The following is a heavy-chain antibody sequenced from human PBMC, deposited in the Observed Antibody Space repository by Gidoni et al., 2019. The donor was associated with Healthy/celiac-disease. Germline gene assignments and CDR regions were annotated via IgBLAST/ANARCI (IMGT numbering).Heavy chain of an antibody. Sequence: QITLKESGPTLVKPTQTLTLTCTFSGFSLSTSGVCVGWIRQPPGKALEWLALIYWNDDKRYSPSLKSRLTITKDTSKNQVVLTMTNMDPVDTATDYCAHRRVINYYDILTGPFDYWGQGTLVTVSS. CDR2: IYWNDDK. CDR1: GFSLSTSGVC. V-gene: IGHV2-5*01. J-gene: IGHJ4*02. CDR3: AHRRVINYYDILTGPFDY. D-gene: IGHD3-9*01.